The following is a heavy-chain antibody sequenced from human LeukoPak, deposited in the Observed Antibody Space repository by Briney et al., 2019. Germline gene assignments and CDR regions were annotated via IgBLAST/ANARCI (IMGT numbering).Heavy chain of an antibody. V-gene: IGHV1-2*02. D-gene: IGHD3-22*01. J-gene: IGHJ4*02. CDR2: INPNSGGT. CDR1: GYTFTGYY. Sequence: ASVKVSCKASGYTFTGYYMHWVRQAPGQGLEWMGWINPNSGGTNYAQKFQGRVTMTRDTSISTAYMELSRLRSDDTAVYYCARDIGYYYDSSGYYKSDYWGQGTLVTVSS. CDR3: ARDIGYYYDSSGYYKSDY.